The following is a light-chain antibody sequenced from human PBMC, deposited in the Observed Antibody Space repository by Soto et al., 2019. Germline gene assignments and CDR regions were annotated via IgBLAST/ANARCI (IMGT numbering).Light chain of an antibody. Sequence: DIQMTQSPSSPSASVEDRVTITCRASQSISSYLNWFQQKPGKAPKLLIYAASSLKSGVPSRFSGSGSGTDFTLTISSLQPEDFATYYCQQSYGFGQGTRLEIK. CDR1: QSISSY. J-gene: IGKJ5*01. CDR2: AAS. V-gene: IGKV1-39*01. CDR3: QQSYG.